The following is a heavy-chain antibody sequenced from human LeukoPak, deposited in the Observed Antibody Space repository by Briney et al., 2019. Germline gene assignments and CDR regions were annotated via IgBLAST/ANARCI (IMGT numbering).Heavy chain of an antibody. CDR2: ISYDGSNK. CDR3: AKEYTPNYYYDSSGYYDY. CDR1: GFTFSSYG. V-gene: IGHV3-30*18. D-gene: IGHD3-22*01. Sequence: GRSLRLSCAASGFTFSSYGMHWVRQAPGKGLEWVAVISYDGSNKYYADSVKGRFTISRDNSKNTLYLQMNSPRAEDTAVYYCAKEYTPNYYYDSSGYYDYWGQGTLVTVSS. J-gene: IGHJ4*02.